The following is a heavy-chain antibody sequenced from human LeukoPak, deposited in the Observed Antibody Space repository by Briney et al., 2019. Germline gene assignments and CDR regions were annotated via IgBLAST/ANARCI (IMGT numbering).Heavy chain of an antibody. D-gene: IGHD2-2*02. V-gene: IGHV5-10-1*01. CDR2: IDPSDSYT. J-gene: IGHJ4*02. Sequence: GESLRISCKGSGYSFTSYWISWVRQMPGKGLEWMGRIDPSDSYTNYSPSFQSHVTISADNSISTAYLQWSSLKASDTAMYYCARRSGYCSSTSCYTFDYWGQGTLVTVSS. CDR3: ARRSGYCSSTSCYTFDY. CDR1: GYSFTSYW.